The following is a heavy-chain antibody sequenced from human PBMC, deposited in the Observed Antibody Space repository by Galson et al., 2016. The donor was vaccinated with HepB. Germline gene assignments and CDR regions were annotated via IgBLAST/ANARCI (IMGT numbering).Heavy chain of an antibody. J-gene: IGHJ6*04. CDR1: GFTFSDNY. CDR2: ISTSGETI. D-gene: IGHD5-24*01. CDR3: ARRGRWHYGLDV. V-gene: IGHV3-11*01. Sequence: SLRLSCAASGFTFSDNYMTWIRQAPGEGLEWTSYISTSGETIYYADSVKGRFTISRDNAKSSLYLQMNGLRVEDTAVYFCARRGRWHYGLDVWGKGTAVTVSS.